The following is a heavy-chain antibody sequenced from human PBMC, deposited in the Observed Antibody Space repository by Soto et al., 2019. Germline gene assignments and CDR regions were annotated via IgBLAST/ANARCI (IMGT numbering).Heavy chain of an antibody. CDR2: IYYSGST. D-gene: IGHD6-13*01. V-gene: IGHV4-31*03. J-gene: IGHJ3*02. CDR3: ARDRSGSSSWYHRAFDI. CDR1: GGSISSGGYY. Sequence: PSETLSLTCTVSGGSISSGGYYWSWIRQHPGKGLEWIGYIYYSGSTYYNPSLKSRVTISVDTSKNQFSLKLSSVTAADTAVYYCARDRSGSSSWYHRAFDIWGQGTMVIVSS.